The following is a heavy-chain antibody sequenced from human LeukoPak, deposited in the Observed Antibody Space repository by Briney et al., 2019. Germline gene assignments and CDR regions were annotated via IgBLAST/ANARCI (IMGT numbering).Heavy chain of an antibody. CDR1: GFKFSTYE. Sequence: GGSLRLSCAASGFKFSTYEMSWVRQAPGKGLEWASYISSTGSTIYYADFVKGRFTISRDNAENSLDLQMNSLRAEDTAIYYCARTRGYSYGYLDYWGQGILVTVSS. J-gene: IGHJ4*02. CDR2: ISSTGSTI. D-gene: IGHD5-18*01. CDR3: ARTRGYSYGYLDY. V-gene: IGHV3-48*03.